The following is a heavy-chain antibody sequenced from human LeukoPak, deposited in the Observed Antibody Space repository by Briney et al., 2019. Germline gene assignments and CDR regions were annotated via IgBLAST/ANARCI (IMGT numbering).Heavy chain of an antibody. Sequence: SETLSLTCTVPGGSITNYYWSWIRQPPGKGLEYVGYIYYSGNTNYNPSLNSRVTISVDTSKKQFSLKLDSVTAADTAVYYCARGPGSPSGDNYGRPLDYWGQGTLVTVSS. CDR3: ARGPGSPSGDNYGRPLDY. D-gene: IGHD5-18*01. CDR1: GGSITNYY. J-gene: IGHJ4*02. CDR2: IYYSGNT. V-gene: IGHV4-59*01.